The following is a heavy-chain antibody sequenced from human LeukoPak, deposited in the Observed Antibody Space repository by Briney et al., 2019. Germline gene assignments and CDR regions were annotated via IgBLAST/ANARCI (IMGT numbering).Heavy chain of an antibody. CDR1: GGSISSSNW. CDR3: ARRPRNSGSDDGPSGLDY. J-gene: IGHJ4*02. D-gene: IGHD1-26*01. CDR2: IYHSGST. V-gene: IGHV4-4*02. Sequence: PSETLSLTCAVSGGSISSSNWRSWVRQPPGKGLEWIGEIYHSGSTNYNPSLKSRVTISVDTSKNQFSLKVSSVTAADTAVYYCARRPRNSGSDDGPSGLDYWGQGNLVTVSS.